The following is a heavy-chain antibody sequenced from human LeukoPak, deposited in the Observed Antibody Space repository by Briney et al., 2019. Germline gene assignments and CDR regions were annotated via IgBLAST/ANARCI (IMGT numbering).Heavy chain of an antibody. CDR1: GFTFSSYG. CDR2: ISYDGSNK. V-gene: IGHV3-30*18. Sequence: PGGSLRLSCAASGFTFSSYGMHWVRQAPGKGLEWVAVISYDGSNKYYADSVKGRFTISRDNSKNTLYLQMNSLRAEDTAVYYCAKELVATPSAFGIWGQGTMVNVSS. D-gene: IGHD5-12*01. J-gene: IGHJ3*02. CDR3: AKELVATPSAFGI.